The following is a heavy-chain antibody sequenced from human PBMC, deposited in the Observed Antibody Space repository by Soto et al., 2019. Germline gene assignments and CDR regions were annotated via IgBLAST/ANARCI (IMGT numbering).Heavy chain of an antibody. J-gene: IGHJ6*02. CDR2: IYSGGST. Sequence: GGSLRLSCAASGFTVSSNYMSWVRQAPGKGLEWGSVIYSGGSTYYADSVKGRFTISRDNSKNTLYLQMNSLRAEDTAVYYCARDKIAAAAYYYGMDVWGQGTTVTVSS. CDR1: GFTVSSNY. V-gene: IGHV3-66*01. D-gene: IGHD6-13*01. CDR3: ARDKIAAAAYYYGMDV.